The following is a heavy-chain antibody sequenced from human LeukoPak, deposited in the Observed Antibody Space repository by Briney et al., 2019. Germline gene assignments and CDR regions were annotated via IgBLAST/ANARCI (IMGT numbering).Heavy chain of an antibody. D-gene: IGHD6-19*01. CDR2: IYHSGST. CDR3: ARSNGSGWPNWFDP. CDR1: GYSISSGYY. Sequence: SETLSLTCAVSGYSISSGYYWGWIRQPPGKGLEWIGSIYHSGSTYYNPSLKSRVTISVDTSKNQFSLKLSSMTAADTAVYYCARSNGSGWPNWFDPWGQGTLVTVSS. J-gene: IGHJ5*02. V-gene: IGHV4-38-2*01.